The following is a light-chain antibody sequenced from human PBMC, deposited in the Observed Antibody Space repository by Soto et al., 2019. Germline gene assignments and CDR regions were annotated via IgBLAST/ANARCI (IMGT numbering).Light chain of an antibody. CDR3: AAWDDTLNGVV. CDR2: SNS. V-gene: IGLV1-44*01. CDR1: SSNIGSNS. Sequence: QSVLTQPPSASGTPGQRVTISCSGSSSNIGSNSINWYQHLPGTAPKVLIPSNSQRPSGVPDRFSGSKSGTSASLAISGLQSEDEADYYCAAWDDTLNGVVFGGGTKLTVL. J-gene: IGLJ3*02.